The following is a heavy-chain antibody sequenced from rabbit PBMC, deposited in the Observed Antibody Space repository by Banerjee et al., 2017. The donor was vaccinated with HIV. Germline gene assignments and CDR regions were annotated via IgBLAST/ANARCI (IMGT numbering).Heavy chain of an antibody. V-gene: IGHV1S40*01. CDR2: ISTGSSGST. J-gene: IGHJ6*01. CDR3: ARIAGDNYYYGMDL. Sequence: QSLVESGGGLVQPGGSLKLSCKASGIDFSSYGISWVRQAPGKGLEWIGYISTGSSGSTYYASWAKGRFTISKTSSTTVTLQMTSLTAADTATHFCARIAGDNYYYGMDLWGQGTLVTVS. CDR1: GIDFSSYG. D-gene: IGHD2-1*01.